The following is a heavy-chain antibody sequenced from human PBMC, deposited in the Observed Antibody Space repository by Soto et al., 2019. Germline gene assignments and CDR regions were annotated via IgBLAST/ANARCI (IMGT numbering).Heavy chain of an antibody. J-gene: IGHJ4*02. CDR1: GGSISSGGQY. Sequence: QVQLKESGPGLVKPSQTLSLTCTVSGGSISSGGQYWSWIRQHPGKGLEWIGYIYDSGSTYYNPSLRSRVTTSVDSSKKQFSLKLRSVTAADTAVYYCASDAAEYYFDYWGQGTLVTVSS. D-gene: IGHD6-25*01. CDR3: ASDAAEYYFDY. CDR2: IYDSGST. V-gene: IGHV4-31*03.